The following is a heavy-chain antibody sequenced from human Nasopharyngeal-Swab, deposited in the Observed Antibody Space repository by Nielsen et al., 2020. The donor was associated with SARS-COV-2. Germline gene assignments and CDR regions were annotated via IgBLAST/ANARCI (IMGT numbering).Heavy chain of an antibody. CDR1: GLGFSNYE. Sequence: GGSLRLSCAASGLGFSNYEMNWVRQAPGKGLEWISYISTTTGTIYYADSVKGRFTISRDNAKNSLNLQMNSLRAEDTAVYYCARLKRGAIDYWGQGTLVTVSS. J-gene: IGHJ4*02. CDR2: ISTTTGTI. V-gene: IGHV3-48*03. D-gene: IGHD1-26*01. CDR3: ARLKRGAIDY.